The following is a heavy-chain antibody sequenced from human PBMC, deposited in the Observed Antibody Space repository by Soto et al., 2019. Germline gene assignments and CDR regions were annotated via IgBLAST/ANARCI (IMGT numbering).Heavy chain of an antibody. CDR1: GFTFSSSW. Sequence: ESLRLSCAASGFTFSSSWMHWVRQAPGKGLVWVSRVSGDGSSTYYADSVKGRFTISRDNAKNTLYLQMNSLRAEDTAVYYCARDSGGNYYYYGMDAWGQGTTVTVSS. J-gene: IGHJ6*02. CDR2: VSGDGSST. V-gene: IGHV3-74*01. CDR3: ARDSGGNYYYYGMDA.